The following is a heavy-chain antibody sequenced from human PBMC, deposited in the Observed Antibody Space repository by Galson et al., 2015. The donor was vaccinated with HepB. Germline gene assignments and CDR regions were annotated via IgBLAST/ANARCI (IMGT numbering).Heavy chain of an antibody. CDR2: IDPSDSYT. CDR3: ARHLIFGGGGSSGWHRNDAFDI. CDR1: GYSFTSYC. D-gene: IGHD6-19*01. V-gene: IGHV5-10-1*01. Sequence: SGAEVKKPGESLRISCKGSGYSFTSYCISWVRQMPGKGLEWMGRIDPSDSYTNYSPSFQGHVTISADKSISTAYLQWSSLKASDTAMYYCARHLIFGGGGSSGWHRNDAFDIWGQGTMVTVSS. J-gene: IGHJ3*02.